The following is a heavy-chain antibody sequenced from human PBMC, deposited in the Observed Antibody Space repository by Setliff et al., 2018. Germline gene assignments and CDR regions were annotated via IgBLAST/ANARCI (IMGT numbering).Heavy chain of an antibody. CDR1: GYNFAESI. CDR2: ISAYNGHT. D-gene: IGHD2-8*02. J-gene: IGHJ4*02. V-gene: IGHV1-18*01. Sequence: ASVKVSCKASGYNFAESIVSWVRQAPGQGLEWMGWISAYNGHTYSAQKFQARVTLTTDTSTNMAYMELRGLRSDDTATYYCARDGGKYCATTSYFHFDYWGQGTQVTVSS. CDR3: ARDGGKYCATTSYFHFDY.